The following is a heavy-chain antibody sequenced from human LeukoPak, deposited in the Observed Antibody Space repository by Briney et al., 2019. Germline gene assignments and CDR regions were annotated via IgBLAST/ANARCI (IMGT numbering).Heavy chain of an antibody. CDR2: IYPGDSDT. CDR1: GYSFTNYW. D-gene: IGHD2-15*01. J-gene: IGHJ3*02. V-gene: IGHV5-51*01. Sequence: GESLKISCKGSGYSFTNYWIGWVRQIPGKGLEWMGIIYPGDSDTRYSPSFQGQVTISADKSISTAYLQWSSLKASDTAMYYCARRPPGYCSGGSCYSNAFDIWGQGTMVTVSS. CDR3: ARRPPGYCSGGSCYSNAFDI.